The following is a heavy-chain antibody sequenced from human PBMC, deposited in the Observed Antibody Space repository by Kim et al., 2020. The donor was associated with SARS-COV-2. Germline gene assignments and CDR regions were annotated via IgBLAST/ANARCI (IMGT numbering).Heavy chain of an antibody. V-gene: IGHV3-9*01. Sequence: KGRFTISRDNAKNALYLQMNSLRAEDTALYYCAKGGLYATYYYDSSGFDPWGQGTLVTVSS. J-gene: IGHJ5*02. D-gene: IGHD3-22*01. CDR3: AKGGLYATYYYDSSGFDP.